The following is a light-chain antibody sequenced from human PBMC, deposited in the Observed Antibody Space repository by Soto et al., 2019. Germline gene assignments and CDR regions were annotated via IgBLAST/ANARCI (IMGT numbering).Light chain of an antibody. J-gene: IGLJ3*02. CDR3: QSYDSSLSNSV. CDR1: RSNIGAGYD. Sequence: QSVLTQPPSVSGAPGQRVTISCTGDRSNIGAGYDVHWYQQLPRTAPKLLIYANSNRPSGVPDRFSGSKSGTSASLAITGLQAEDEADYYCQSYDSSLSNSVFGGGTKVTVL. CDR2: ANS. V-gene: IGLV1-40*01.